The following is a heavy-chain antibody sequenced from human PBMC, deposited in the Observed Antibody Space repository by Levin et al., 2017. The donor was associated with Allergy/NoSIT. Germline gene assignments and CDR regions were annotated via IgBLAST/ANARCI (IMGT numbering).Heavy chain of an antibody. CDR3: ATANRYSSGWAEPQNDY. D-gene: IGHD6-19*01. V-gene: IGHV1-24*01. CDR1: GYTLTELS. Sequence: ASVKVSCKVSGYTLTELSMHWVRQAPGKGLEWMGGFDPEDGETIYAQKFQGRVTMTEDTSTDTAYMELSSLRSEDTAVYYCATANRYSSGWAEPQNDYWGQGTLVTVSS. CDR2: FDPEDGET. J-gene: IGHJ4*02.